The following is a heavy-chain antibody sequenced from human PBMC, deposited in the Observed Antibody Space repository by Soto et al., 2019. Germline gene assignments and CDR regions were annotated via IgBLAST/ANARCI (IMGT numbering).Heavy chain of an antibody. CDR3: ARRSSGRQRRRQYRTGSDYYMEV. CDR2: MNPNSGNT. D-gene: IGHD2-8*02. J-gene: IGHJ6*03. CDR1: GYTFTIYD. Sequence: ASVKVSCKASGYTFTIYDINWVRQATGQGLEWMGWMNPNSGNTGYAQKFQGRVTMTRNTSISTAYMELSSLRSEDTAVYYCARRSSGRQRRRQYRTGSDYYMEVCGRATTVNVAS. V-gene: IGHV1-8*01.